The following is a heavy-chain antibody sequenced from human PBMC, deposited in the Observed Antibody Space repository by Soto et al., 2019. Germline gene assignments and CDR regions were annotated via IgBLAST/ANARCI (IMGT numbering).Heavy chain of an antibody. CDR3: ASLGRHG. CDR2: INPGGSEK. D-gene: IGHD3-16*01. CDR1: GFSFSDSW. J-gene: IGHJ6*02. Sequence: GGSLSLSCVVSGFSFSDSWLDWVRQAPGTGREWVANINPGGSEKNYVDSVKSRFTISIVNAKNSLFLQMNNLRAEDTGVYYCASLGRHGWGQGTTVTVSS. V-gene: IGHV3-7*01.